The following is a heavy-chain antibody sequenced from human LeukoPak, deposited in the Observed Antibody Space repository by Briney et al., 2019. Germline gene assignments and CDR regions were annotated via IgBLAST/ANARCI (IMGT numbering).Heavy chain of an antibody. CDR1: GFTFDDYT. V-gene: IGHV3-9*01. D-gene: IGHD6-19*01. J-gene: IGHJ4*02. CDR3: AKSDGIAVAGTRSDY. CDR2: ISWNSGSI. Sequence: GGSLRLSCAASGFTFDDYTMHWVRQAPGKGLEWVSGISWNSGSIGYADSVKGRFTISRDNAKNSLYLQMNSLRAEDTALYYCAKSDGIAVAGTRSDYWGQGTLVTVSS.